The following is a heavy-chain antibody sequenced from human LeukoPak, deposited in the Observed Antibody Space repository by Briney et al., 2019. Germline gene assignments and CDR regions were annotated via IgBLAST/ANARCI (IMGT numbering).Heavy chain of an antibody. D-gene: IGHD6-19*01. CDR2: INSDGSST. CDR3: AKDPGYSSGWYDYYFDY. Sequence: GGSLRLSCAASGFTFSNYWMHWVRQAPGKGLVWVSRINSDGSSTSYADSVKGRFTISRDNFKNTLYLQMNSLRAEDTAVYYCAKDPGYSSGWYDYYFDYWGQGTLVTVSS. CDR1: GFTFSNYW. J-gene: IGHJ4*02. V-gene: IGHV3-74*01.